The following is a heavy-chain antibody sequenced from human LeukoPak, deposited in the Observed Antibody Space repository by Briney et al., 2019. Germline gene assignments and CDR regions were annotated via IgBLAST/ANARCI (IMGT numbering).Heavy chain of an antibody. CDR3: ARGQYYYDSSGYFRGFDC. CDR1: GYTFTSYD. Sequence: ASVKVSCKASGYTFTSYDINWVRQATGQGLEWMGWMNPNSGNTGYAQKFQGRVTMTRNTSISTAYMELSSLRSEDTAVYYCARGQYYYDSSGYFRGFDCWGQGTLVTVSS. J-gene: IGHJ4*02. D-gene: IGHD3-22*01. V-gene: IGHV1-8*01. CDR2: MNPNSGNT.